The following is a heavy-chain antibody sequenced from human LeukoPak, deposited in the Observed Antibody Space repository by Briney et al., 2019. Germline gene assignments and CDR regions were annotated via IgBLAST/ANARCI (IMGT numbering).Heavy chain of an antibody. Sequence: PGGSLRLSCEASGFTFNIYGMHWVRQAPGKGLEWVSFTRYDGSNKYYADSVKGRFTISRDNSKNTLYLQMNSLGAEDTAVYYCAKAYYYDSSGPFDSWGQGTLVTVSS. J-gene: IGHJ4*02. CDR1: GFTFNIYG. CDR3: AKAYYYDSSGPFDS. D-gene: IGHD3-22*01. V-gene: IGHV3-30*02. CDR2: TRYDGSNK.